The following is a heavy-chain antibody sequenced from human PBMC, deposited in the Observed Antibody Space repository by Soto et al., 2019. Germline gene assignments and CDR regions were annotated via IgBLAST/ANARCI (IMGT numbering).Heavy chain of an antibody. Sequence: GGSLRLSCAASGFSFSNCAMHWVRQAPGKGLEYVSGISTDGGTAYYAKSVKGRFSISRDNSKNTVFLQMGSLRPEDMAVYYCARGGGSSWSNFDYWGQGTLVTVSS. J-gene: IGHJ4*02. CDR2: ISTDGGTA. D-gene: IGHD6-13*01. CDR1: GFSFSNCA. CDR3: ARGGGSSWSNFDY. V-gene: IGHV3-64*01.